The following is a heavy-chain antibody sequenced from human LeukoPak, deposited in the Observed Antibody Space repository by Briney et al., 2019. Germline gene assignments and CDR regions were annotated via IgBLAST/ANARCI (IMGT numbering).Heavy chain of an antibody. CDR2: INWNGGST. D-gene: IGHD6-6*01. J-gene: IGHJ3*02. Sequence: PGGSLRLSCADSVFTFDDYGMSWVRQAPGKGLERVSGINWNGGSTGYADSVKGRFTISRENAKNSLYLQMNSLRAEDTALYYCARSIAARLVLGAFYIWGQGTMVTVSS. CDR3: ARSIAARLVLGAFYI. CDR1: VFTFDDYG. V-gene: IGHV3-20*04.